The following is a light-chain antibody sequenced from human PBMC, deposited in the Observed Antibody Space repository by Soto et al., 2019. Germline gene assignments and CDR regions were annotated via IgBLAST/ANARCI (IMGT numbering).Light chain of an antibody. CDR3: QQQGT. Sequence: EIVLTQSPGTLSLSPGERATLSWRASQSLSSSYVVWYQQKPGQAPRLLIYAASRRATGIPDRFSGSGSATEYTLTISRLEPEDFAVYYCQQQGTFGQGTKLEIK. J-gene: IGKJ2*01. CDR2: AAS. CDR1: QSLSSSY. V-gene: IGKV3-20*01.